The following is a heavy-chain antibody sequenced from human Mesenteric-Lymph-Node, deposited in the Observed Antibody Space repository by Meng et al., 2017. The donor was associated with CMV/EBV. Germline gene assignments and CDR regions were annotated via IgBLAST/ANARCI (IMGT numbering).Heavy chain of an antibody. J-gene: IGHJ4*02. CDR2: ISAYNGNT. CDR3: ARDCSSTSCYRY. D-gene: IGHD2-2*01. CDR1: GYSFTSYD. Sequence: ASVKVSCKASGYSFTSYDINWVRQATGHGLEWMGWISAYNGNTNYAQKLQGRVTMTTDTSTSTAYMELRSLRSDDTAVYYCARDCSSTSCYRYWGQGTLVTVSS. V-gene: IGHV1-18*01.